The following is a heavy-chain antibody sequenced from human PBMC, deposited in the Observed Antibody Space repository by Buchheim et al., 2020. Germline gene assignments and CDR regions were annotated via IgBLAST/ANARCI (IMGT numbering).Heavy chain of an antibody. CDR2: IYHSGST. Sequence: QVQLQESGPGLVKPSGTLSLTCAVSGGSISSSNWWSWVRQPPGKGLEWIGEIYHSGSTNYNPSLKSRVTITADQSKNQFSRKLSSVTAADTAVYYCARDNRNSSGWKWFDPWGQGTL. D-gene: IGHD6-19*01. CDR3: ARDNRNSSGWKWFDP. V-gene: IGHV4-4*02. J-gene: IGHJ5*02. CDR1: GGSISSSNW.